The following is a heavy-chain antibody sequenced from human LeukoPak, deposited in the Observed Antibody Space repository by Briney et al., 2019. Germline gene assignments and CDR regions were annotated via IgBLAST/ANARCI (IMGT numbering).Heavy chain of an antibody. CDR2: INSDGSST. CDR1: GFTFSSYW. V-gene: IGHV3-74*01. D-gene: IGHD6-13*01. Sequence: GGSLRLSCAASGFTFSSYWMHCVRQAPGKGLVWVSRINSDGSSTSYADSVKGRFTISRDNAKNTLYLQMNSLRAEDTAVYYCASDGAADNWFDPWGQGTLVTVSS. J-gene: IGHJ5*02. CDR3: ASDGAADNWFDP.